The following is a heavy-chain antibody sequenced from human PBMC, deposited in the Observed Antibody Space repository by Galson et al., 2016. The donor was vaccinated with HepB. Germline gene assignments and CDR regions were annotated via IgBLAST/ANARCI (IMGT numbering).Heavy chain of an antibody. CDR3: AGGSGWDAEH. CDR2: IKDDGSEK. Sequence: KGLEWVANIKDDGSEKNYVDSVKGRFTISRDNAQNSLYLQMNTLRAEDTAVYYCAGGSGWDAEHWGQGTLVTVSS. J-gene: IGHJ1*01. V-gene: IGHV3-7*03. D-gene: IGHD1-26*01.